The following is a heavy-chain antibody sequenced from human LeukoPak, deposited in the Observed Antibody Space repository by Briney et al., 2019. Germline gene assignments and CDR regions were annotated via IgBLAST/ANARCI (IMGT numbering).Heavy chain of an antibody. CDR3: ARHERSVAVAGSFDF. CDR2: IYFSGTT. V-gene: IGHV4-39*01. CDR1: GGSISTTSFY. J-gene: IGHJ4*02. D-gene: IGHD6-19*01. Sequence: NPSETLSLTCTVSGGSISTTSFYWAWIRQPPGKGLEWIGSIYFSGTTHYNPSLKSRVTISVDTSKNNFSLKLTSLTVADTAVYYCARHERSVAVAGSFDFWGQGALVTVSS.